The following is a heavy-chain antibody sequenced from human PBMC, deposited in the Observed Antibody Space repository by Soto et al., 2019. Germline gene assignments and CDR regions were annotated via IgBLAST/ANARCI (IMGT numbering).Heavy chain of an antibody. CDR2: ISWNSGTI. CDR1: GFTFDDYA. Sequence: EVQLVESGGGLVQPGRSLRLSCAASGFTFDDYAMHWVRQAPGKGLEWVSGISWNSGTIGYADSVKGRVTISRDNAKNSLYLQMNSLRAEDTAFYYCAKDVGRGQLEPYWGQGTLVTVSS. J-gene: IGHJ4*02. V-gene: IGHV3-9*01. CDR3: AKDVGRGQLEPY. D-gene: IGHD1-1*01.